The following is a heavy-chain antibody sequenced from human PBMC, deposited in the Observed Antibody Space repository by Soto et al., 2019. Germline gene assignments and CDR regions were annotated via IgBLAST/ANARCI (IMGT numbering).Heavy chain of an antibody. CDR1: GFTFSSYG. CDR2: MWYDGSNK. Sequence: QVQLVESGGGVVQPGRSLRLSCAASGFTFSSYGMHWVRQAPGKGLEWVAVMWYDGSNKYYADSVKGRFTISRDNSKNTLYLQMNSLRAEDTAVYYCARDGYCSGGSCYSVPVFDYWGQGTLVNVSS. D-gene: IGHD2-15*01. J-gene: IGHJ4*02. V-gene: IGHV3-33*01. CDR3: ARDGYCSGGSCYSVPVFDY.